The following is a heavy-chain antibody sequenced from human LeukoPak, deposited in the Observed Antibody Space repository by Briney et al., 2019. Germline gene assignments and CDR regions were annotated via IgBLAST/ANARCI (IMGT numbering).Heavy chain of an antibody. CDR1: GFTFDDYA. CDR3: AVYYYDSSGYYYFDY. Sequence: GRSLRLSCAASGFTFDDYAMHWVRQAPGKGLEWVSGISWNSGSIGYADSVKGRFTISRDNAKNSLYLQMNSLRAEDTAVYYCAVYYYDSSGYYYFDYWGQGTLVTVSS. V-gene: IGHV3-9*01. D-gene: IGHD3-22*01. J-gene: IGHJ4*02. CDR2: ISWNSGSI.